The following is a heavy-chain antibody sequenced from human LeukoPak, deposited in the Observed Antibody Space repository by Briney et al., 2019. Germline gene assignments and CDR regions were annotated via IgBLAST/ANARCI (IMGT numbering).Heavy chain of an antibody. CDR3: ARDLGYNSAS. V-gene: IGHV3-23*01. CDR2: ISGTGGST. D-gene: IGHD5-18*01. Sequence: GGSLRLSCAASGFTFTSSAMSWVRQAPGKGLEWVSAISGTGGSTYYADSVKGRFTISRDNAKNTLYLQMNSLTAEDTAVYYCARDLGYNSASWGQGTLVTVSS. CDR1: GFTFTSSA. J-gene: IGHJ5*02.